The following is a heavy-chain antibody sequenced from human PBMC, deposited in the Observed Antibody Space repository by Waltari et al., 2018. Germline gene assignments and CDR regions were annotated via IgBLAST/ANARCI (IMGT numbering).Heavy chain of an antibody. J-gene: IGHJ4*02. D-gene: IGHD6-13*01. CDR2: IYTSGST. CDR1: VGSISSGSYY. Sequence: QVQLQESGPGLVKPSQTLSLTCTVSVGSISSGSYYWSWIRQPAGKGLEWIGYIYTSGSTNYNPSLKSRVTISVDTSKNQFSLKLSSVTAADTAVYYCARAGGSSSTSFDYWGQGTLVTVSS. V-gene: IGHV4-61*09. CDR3: ARAGGSSSTSFDY.